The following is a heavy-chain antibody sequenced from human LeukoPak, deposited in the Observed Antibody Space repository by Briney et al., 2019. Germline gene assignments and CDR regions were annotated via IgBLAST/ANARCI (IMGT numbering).Heavy chain of an antibody. Sequence: ASVKVSCKASGYTFTGYYMHWVRQAPGQGLEWMGWINPNSGGTNYAQKFQGRVTMTRDTSISTAYMELSRLRPDDTAVYYCARRKIAARYLDYWGQGTLVTVSS. CDR1: GYTFTGYY. V-gene: IGHV1-2*02. J-gene: IGHJ4*02. CDR3: ARRKIAARYLDY. D-gene: IGHD6-13*01. CDR2: INPNSGGT.